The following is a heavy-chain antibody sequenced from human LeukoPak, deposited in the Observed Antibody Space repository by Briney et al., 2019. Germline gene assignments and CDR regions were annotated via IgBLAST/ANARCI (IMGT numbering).Heavy chain of an antibody. J-gene: IGHJ4*02. CDR3: ARGVYIAAAQYAY. V-gene: IGHV4-59*01. CDR1: GGSISSYY. D-gene: IGHD6-13*01. CDR2: IYYSGST. Sequence: SGTLSLTCTVSGGSISSYYWSWIRQPPGKGLGWIGYIYYSGSTNYNPSLKSRVTISVDTSKNQFSLKLSSVTAADTAVYYCARGVYIAAAQYAYWGQGTLVTVSS.